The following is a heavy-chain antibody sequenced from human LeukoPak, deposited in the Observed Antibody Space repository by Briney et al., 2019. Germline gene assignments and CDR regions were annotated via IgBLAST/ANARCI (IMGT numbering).Heavy chain of an antibody. CDR3: AKDGDIVATMENGGYFDY. J-gene: IGHJ4*02. CDR1: GFTFSSYG. D-gene: IGHD5-12*01. V-gene: IGHV3-30*18. Sequence: PGGSLRLSCAASGFTFSSYGMHWVRQAPGKGLEWVAVISYDGSNKYYADSVKGRFTISRDNSKNTLYLQMNSLRAEDTAVYYCAKDGDIVATMENGGYFDYWGQGTLVTVSS. CDR2: ISYDGSNK.